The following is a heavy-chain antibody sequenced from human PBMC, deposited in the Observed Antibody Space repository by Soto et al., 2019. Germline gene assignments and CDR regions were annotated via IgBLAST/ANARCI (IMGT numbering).Heavy chain of an antibody. V-gene: IGHV1-8*02. Sequence: ASVKVSCKASGYTFTTFDIPWVRQAPGQGLEWMGWMNPNSGNTGYAQKFQGRVTMTRDTSISTAYMELSSLRSEDTAVYYCARGLYYYGMDVWGQGTTVTVSS. CDR2: MNPNSGNT. CDR3: ARGLYYYGMDV. CDR1: GYTFTTFD. J-gene: IGHJ6*02.